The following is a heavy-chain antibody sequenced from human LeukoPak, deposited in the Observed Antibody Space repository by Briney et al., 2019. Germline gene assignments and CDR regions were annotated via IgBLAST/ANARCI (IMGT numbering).Heavy chain of an antibody. CDR3: ARDGNWNDYDY. Sequence: GGSLRLSCAASGFTFSSYGMHWVRQAPSKGLEWMAVIWYDGSNKYYADSVKGRFTISRDNSKNTLYLQVNSLRAEDTAVYYCARDGNWNDYDYWGQGTLVTVSS. CDR2: IWYDGSNK. CDR1: GFTFSSYG. D-gene: IGHD1-20*01. V-gene: IGHV3-33*01. J-gene: IGHJ4*02.